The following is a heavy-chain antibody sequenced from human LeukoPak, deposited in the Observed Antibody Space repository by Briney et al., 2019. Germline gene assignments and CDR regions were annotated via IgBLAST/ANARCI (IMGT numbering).Heavy chain of an antibody. Sequence: GGSLRLSCSASGFTLSSYWMHWVRQAPGKGLVWVSRINTDGSSTNYADSVKGRFTVSRDNAKNTLYLQMNSLRAEDTAVYYCARVIGWDEPFDIWGQGTMVTVSS. CDR1: GFTLSSYW. CDR2: INTDGSST. CDR3: ARVIGWDEPFDI. V-gene: IGHV3-74*01. D-gene: IGHD1-26*01. J-gene: IGHJ3*02.